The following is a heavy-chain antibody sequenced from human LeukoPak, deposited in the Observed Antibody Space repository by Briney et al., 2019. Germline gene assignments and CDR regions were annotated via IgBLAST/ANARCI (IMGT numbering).Heavy chain of an antibody. V-gene: IGHV4-39*01. J-gene: IGHJ4*02. CDR1: GGSISSSSYY. D-gene: IGHD1-26*01. CDR2: IYYSGST. CDR3: ARQGYSDFSSRPFDY. Sequence: SETLSLTCTVSGGSISSSSYYWGWIRQPPRKGLEWIGNIYYSGSTYYNPSLKSRVTISVDTSKNQFSLRLNSVNAADTAVFYCARQGYSDFSSRPFDYWGQGTLVTVSS.